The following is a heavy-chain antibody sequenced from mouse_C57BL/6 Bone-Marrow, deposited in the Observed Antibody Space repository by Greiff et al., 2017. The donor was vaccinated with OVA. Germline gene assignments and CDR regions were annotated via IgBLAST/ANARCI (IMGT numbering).Heavy chain of an antibody. V-gene: IGHV1-80*01. CDR3: ASGAPRGMDY. CDR2: IYPGDGDT. CDR1: GYAFSSYW. J-gene: IGHJ4*01. Sequence: QVQLQQSGAELVKPGASVKISCKASGYAFSSYWMNWVKQRPGTGLEWIGQIYPGDGDTNYNGKFKGKATLTADKSSSTAYMQRSSLTSEDSAVYFGASGAPRGMDYWGQGTSVTVSS.